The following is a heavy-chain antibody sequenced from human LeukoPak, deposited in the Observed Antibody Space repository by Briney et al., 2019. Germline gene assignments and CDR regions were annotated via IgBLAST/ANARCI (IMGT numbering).Heavy chain of an antibody. CDR2: ISAYNGNT. CDR1: GYTFTSYG. Sequence: ASVKVSCKASGYTFTSYGISWVRQAPGQGLEWMGWISAYNGNTNYAQKLQGRVTMTTDTSTSTACMELRSLRSDDTAVYYCARGPPRYCSSTSCYVPPNSFDPWGQGTLVTVSS. D-gene: IGHD2-2*01. J-gene: IGHJ5*02. CDR3: ARGPPRYCSSTSCYVPPNSFDP. V-gene: IGHV1-18*01.